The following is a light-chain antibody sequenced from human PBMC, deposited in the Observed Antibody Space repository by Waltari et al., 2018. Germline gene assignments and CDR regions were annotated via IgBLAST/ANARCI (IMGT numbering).Light chain of an antibody. CDR2: YDN. CDR1: NIGRKS. V-gene: IGLV3-21*01. Sequence: SYVLTQPPSLSVAPGMTASITCGGDNIGRKSVHWYQRKPGQAPVLVISYDNDRPSGIPERFSGSNSGDTATLTISGLQADDEADYYCSSHTSTVPHVFGTGTRVTV. J-gene: IGLJ1*01. CDR3: SSHTSTVPHV.